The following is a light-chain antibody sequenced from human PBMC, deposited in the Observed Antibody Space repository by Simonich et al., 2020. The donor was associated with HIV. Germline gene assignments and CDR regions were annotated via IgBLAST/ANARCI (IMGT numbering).Light chain of an antibody. Sequence: DIVMTQSPDSLAVSLGERATINCKSSQRVLYSSNNKNYLAWYQQKPRQPPNMLIYWASTRESGVPERSSGSGSGTDFTLTISSLQTEDVAVYYCQQYYRTPLTFGGGTKVEIK. V-gene: IGKV4-1*01. J-gene: IGKJ4*01. CDR2: WAS. CDR3: QQYYRTPLT. CDR1: QRVLYSSNNKNY.